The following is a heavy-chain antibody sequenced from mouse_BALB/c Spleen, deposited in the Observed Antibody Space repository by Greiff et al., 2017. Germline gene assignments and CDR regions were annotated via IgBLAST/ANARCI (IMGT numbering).Heavy chain of an antibody. Sequence: DVQLVESGGGLVQPGGSMKLSCVASGFTFSNYWMNWVRQSPEKGLEWVAEIRLKSNNYATHYAESVKGRFTISRDDSKSSVYLQMNNLRAEDTGIYYCTRGKRCDDLAWFAYWGQGTLVTVSA. D-gene: IGHD2-12*01. CDR3: TRGKRCDDLAWFAY. J-gene: IGHJ3*01. CDR1: GFTFSNYW. V-gene: IGHV6-6*02. CDR2: IRLKSNNYAT.